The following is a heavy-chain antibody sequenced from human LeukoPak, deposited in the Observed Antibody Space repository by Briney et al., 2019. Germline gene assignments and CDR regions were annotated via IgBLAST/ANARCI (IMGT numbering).Heavy chain of an antibody. D-gene: IGHD3-9*01. CDR3: ARHREYDILTGYYLPFFDY. V-gene: IGHV4-39*01. J-gene: IGHJ4*02. CDR1: GDSISSSRYY. CDR2: IYNSGSA. Sequence: SETLSLTCSVSGDSISSSRYYWGWIRQPPGKGLEWIVSIYNSGSASYNPSLKSRVTISVDTSKNQFSLKLSSVTAAATAVYYCARHREYDILTGYYLPFFDYWGQGTLVTVSS.